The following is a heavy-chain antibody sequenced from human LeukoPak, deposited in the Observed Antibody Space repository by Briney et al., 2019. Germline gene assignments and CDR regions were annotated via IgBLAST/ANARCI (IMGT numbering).Heavy chain of an antibody. D-gene: IGHD2/OR15-2a*01. CDR3: AKERSFGTWLGDY. J-gene: IGHJ4*02. CDR2: ISGSGAGT. CDR1: GFTFSDYA. Sequence: GGSLRLSCAASGFTFSDYAMTWVRQAPGMGLEWVSAISGSGAGTYYADSVKGRFTISSDNSKNTLFLQMNSLRAEDTAVYYCAKERSFGTWLGDYWGQGTLVTVSS. V-gene: IGHV3-23*01.